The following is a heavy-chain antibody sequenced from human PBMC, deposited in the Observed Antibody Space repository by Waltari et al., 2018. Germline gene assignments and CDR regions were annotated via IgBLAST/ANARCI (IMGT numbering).Heavy chain of an antibody. CDR2: IDWGDNK. Sequence: QVTLRESGPALVEPTKILTLTCTVSGFALTTRGMWVNWLRQPPGKALEWLARIDWGDNKYYGTSLKTRVTIFRDTSRNQVVLTVINMDPVDTATYYCARTRGGDGNFDYWGQGTLVTVSS. CDR3: ARTRGGDGNFDY. CDR1: GFALTTRGMW. J-gene: IGHJ4*02. D-gene: IGHD3-16*01. V-gene: IGHV2-70*15.